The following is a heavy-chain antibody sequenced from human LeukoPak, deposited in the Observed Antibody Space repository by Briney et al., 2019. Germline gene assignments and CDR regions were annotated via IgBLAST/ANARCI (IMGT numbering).Heavy chain of an antibody. CDR1: GFTVSSNY. J-gene: IGHJ4*02. D-gene: IGHD5-24*01. CDR3: AREATRGEGDY. CDR2: IYSGGST. V-gene: IGHV3-53*01. Sequence: AGGSLRLSCAASGFTVSSNYMSWVRQAPGKGLEWVSVIYSGGSTYYADSVKGRFTISRDNSKNTPYLQMNSLRAEDTAVYYCAREATRGEGDYWGQGTLVTVSS.